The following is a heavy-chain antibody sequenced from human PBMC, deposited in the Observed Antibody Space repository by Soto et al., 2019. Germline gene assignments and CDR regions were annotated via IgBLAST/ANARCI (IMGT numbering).Heavy chain of an antibody. V-gene: IGHV3-13*01. CDR2: IGTAGDT. D-gene: IGHD6-19*01. CDR3: ARERAVAVAGIGGMDV. J-gene: IGHJ6*04. Sequence: GFPRLSCAASGFTFSSYDMHWVRQATGKGLEWVSAIGTAGDTYYPGSVKGRFTISRENAKNSLYLQMNSLRAGDTAVYYCARERAVAVAGIGGMDVWGKGTTVTVSS. CDR1: GFTFSSYD.